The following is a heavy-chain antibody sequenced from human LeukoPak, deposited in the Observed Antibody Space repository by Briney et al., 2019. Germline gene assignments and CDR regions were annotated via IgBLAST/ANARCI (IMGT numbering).Heavy chain of an antibody. Sequence: SETLSLTCTVSGGSISSGDYYWSWIRQPPGKGLEWIGYIYYSGSTYYNPSHKSRVTISVDTSKNQFSLKLSSVTAADTVVYYCARVHSFHNWFDPWGQGTLVTVSS. CDR3: ARVHSFHNWFDP. CDR1: GGSISSGDYY. CDR2: IYYSGST. J-gene: IGHJ5*02. D-gene: IGHD3-16*02. V-gene: IGHV4-30-4*01.